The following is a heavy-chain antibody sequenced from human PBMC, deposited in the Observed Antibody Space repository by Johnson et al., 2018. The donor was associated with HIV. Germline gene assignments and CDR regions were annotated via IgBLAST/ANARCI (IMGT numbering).Heavy chain of an antibody. J-gene: IGHJ3*02. CDR3: ARESRDGPNLRAFDI. CDR2: IRYDGSNK. D-gene: IGHD5-24*01. CDR1: GFTFSSYG. V-gene: IGHV3-30*02. Sequence: QVQLVESGGGVVQPGGSLRLSCAASGFTFSSYGMHWVRQAPGKGLEWVAFIRYDGSNKYYADSVKGRFTISRDNSKNTLYLQMNNLRAGDTAVYFCARESRDGPNLRAFDIWGQGTTVIVSS.